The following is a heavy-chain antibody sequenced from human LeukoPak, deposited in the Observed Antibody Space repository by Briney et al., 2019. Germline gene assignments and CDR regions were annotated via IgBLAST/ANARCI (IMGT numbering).Heavy chain of an antibody. J-gene: IGHJ4*02. CDR2: IYTSGST. CDR3: ARTPRVASRWGPIDY. Sequence: SETLSLTCTVSGGSISSYYWSWIRQPPGKGLEWIGYIYTSGSTNYNPSLKSRVTISVDTSKNQFSLKLSSVTAADTAVYYCARTPRVASRWGPIDYWGQGNLVTVSS. CDR1: GGSISSYY. V-gene: IGHV4-4*09. D-gene: IGHD2-15*01.